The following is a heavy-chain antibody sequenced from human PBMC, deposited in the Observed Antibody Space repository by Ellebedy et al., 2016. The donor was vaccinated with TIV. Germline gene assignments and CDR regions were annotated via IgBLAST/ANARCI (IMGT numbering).Heavy chain of an antibody. V-gene: IGHV3-48*02. CDR2: ISSVLTI. CDR3: ARDSPGWSAFDI. J-gene: IGHJ3*02. CDR1: GFTFSSYN. Sequence: GESLKISXATSGFTFSSYNMNWVRQAPGKGLEWVSYISSVLTIYYADSVKGRFTISRDNAKNSLYLQLNSLRDEDTAVYYCARDSPGWSAFDIWGQGTMVTVSS. D-gene: IGHD3-9*01.